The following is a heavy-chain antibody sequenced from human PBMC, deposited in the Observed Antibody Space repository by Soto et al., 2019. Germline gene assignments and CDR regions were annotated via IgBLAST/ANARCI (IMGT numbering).Heavy chain of an antibody. CDR1: GGSFSDYY. CDR3: ARKPIYHFFAGYYSVDY. V-gene: IGHV4-34*01. CDR2: INHSGTT. D-gene: IGHD3-9*01. J-gene: IGHJ4*02. Sequence: QVQLRQWGAGLLKSSETLSLTCAVFGGSFSDYYWTWIRQPPGKGLEWIGEINHSGTTSYNPSLKSRLTISVDTSNNQFSLKLSSVTAADTAVYYCARKPIYHFFAGYYSVDYWGQGTLVTVSS.